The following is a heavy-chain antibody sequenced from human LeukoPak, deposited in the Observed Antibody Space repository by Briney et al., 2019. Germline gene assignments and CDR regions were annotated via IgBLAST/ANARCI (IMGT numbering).Heavy chain of an antibody. CDR3: ATPLPIRWGSNDY. Sequence: GGSLRLSCAASGSTFSSYAMSWVRQAPGKGLEWVSAISGSGGSTYYADSVKGRFTISRDNSKNTLYLQMNSLRAEDTAVYYCATPLPIRWGSNDYWGQGTLVTVSS. J-gene: IGHJ4*02. CDR2: ISGSGGST. CDR1: GSTFSSYA. V-gene: IGHV3-23*01. D-gene: IGHD3-3*01.